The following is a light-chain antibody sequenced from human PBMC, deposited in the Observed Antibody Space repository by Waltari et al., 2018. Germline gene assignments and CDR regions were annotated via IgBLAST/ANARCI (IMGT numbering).Light chain of an antibody. V-gene: IGKV1-39*01. CDR2: SAS. J-gene: IGKJ1*01. CDR1: QSISSS. Sequence: DIQMTQSPSSLSASVGDSITITCRASQSISSSLNLYQQKSGDAPKLLIYSASGLQSGVPSRFSGSWSGTDFTLSISSLQPEDFATYYCQQSYSPPPAFGQGTKVEIK. CDR3: QQSYSPPPA.